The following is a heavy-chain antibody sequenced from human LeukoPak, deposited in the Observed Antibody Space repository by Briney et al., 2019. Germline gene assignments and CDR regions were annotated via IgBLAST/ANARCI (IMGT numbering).Heavy chain of an antibody. V-gene: IGHV3-74*01. CDR2: INSDGSST. CDR1: GFTFSSYW. D-gene: IGHD2-8*01. J-gene: IGHJ6*02. Sequence: GGSLRLPCAASGFTFSSYWMHWVRQAPGKGLVWVSRINSDGSSTSFADSVKGRFTISRDNAKNTLYLQMNSLRAEDTAVYYCAGVYANYYYYGMDVWGQGTMVTVSS. CDR3: AGVYANYYYYGMDV.